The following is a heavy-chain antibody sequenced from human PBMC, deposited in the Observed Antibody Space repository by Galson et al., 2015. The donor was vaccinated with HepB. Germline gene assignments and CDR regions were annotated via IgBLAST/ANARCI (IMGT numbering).Heavy chain of an antibody. J-gene: IGHJ5*02. Sequence: SVKVSCKASGYTFTSYGISWVRQAPGQGLEWMGWISAYNGNTNYAQKLQGRVTMTTDTSTSTAYMELRSLRSDDTAVYYCARTYYYDSSGYYYVSPGWFDPWGQGTLVTVSS. CDR2: ISAYNGNT. V-gene: IGHV1-18*01. CDR1: GYTFTSYG. CDR3: ARTYYYDSSGYYYVSPGWFDP. D-gene: IGHD3-22*01.